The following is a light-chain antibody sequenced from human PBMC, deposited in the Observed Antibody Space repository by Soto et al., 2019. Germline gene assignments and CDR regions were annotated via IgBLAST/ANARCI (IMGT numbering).Light chain of an antibody. CDR1: QSVASRN. J-gene: IGKJ1*01. CDR3: QHFGNSLWT. V-gene: IGKV3-20*01. Sequence: IVLTQSRGTLSLSPGERATLSCRASQSVASRNLAWYQQKSGQAPRLLIYGASSRAIHTPDRFSGSGSGTDFTLTISGLEPEDFAVYYCQHFGNSLWTFGQGTKVDIK. CDR2: GAS.